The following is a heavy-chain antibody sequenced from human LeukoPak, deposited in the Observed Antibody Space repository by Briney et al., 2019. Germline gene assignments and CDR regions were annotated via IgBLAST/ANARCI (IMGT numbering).Heavy chain of an antibody. Sequence: SETLSLTCAVSGGSISSGGYSWSWIRQPPGKGLEWIGYIYHSGSTYYNPSLKSRVTISVDTSKNQFSLKLSSVTAADTAVYYCASYYDSSGYYYLGAFDIWGQGTMVTVSS. CDR1: GGSISSGGYS. CDR3: ASYYDSSGYYYLGAFDI. CDR2: IYHSGST. J-gene: IGHJ3*02. D-gene: IGHD3-22*01. V-gene: IGHV4-30-2*01.